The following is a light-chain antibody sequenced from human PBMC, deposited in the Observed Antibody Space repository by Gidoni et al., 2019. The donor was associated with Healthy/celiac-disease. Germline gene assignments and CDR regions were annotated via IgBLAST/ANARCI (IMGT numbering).Light chain of an antibody. V-gene: IGKV3-11*01. CDR3: QQRSNWLT. CDR2: DAS. J-gene: IGKJ4*01. CDR1: QSVSSY. Sequence: ELVLTQSPATLSLSPGERATLSCRASQSVSSYLAWYQQKPGQAPRLLIYDASNRATGIPARFSGSGSGTDFTLTISSLEPEEFAVYYCQQRSNWLTFGGGTKVEIK.